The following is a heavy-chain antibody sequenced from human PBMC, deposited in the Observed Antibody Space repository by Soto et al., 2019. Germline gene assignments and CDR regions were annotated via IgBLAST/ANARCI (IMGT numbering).Heavy chain of an antibody. D-gene: IGHD3-3*01. V-gene: IGHV4-59*01. J-gene: IGHJ4*02. CDR3: ARDGSGYDFWSGPYFFDY. CDR1: GGSISTYY. CDR2: IYYNGRT. Sequence: SETLSLTCTVSGGSISTYYWSWIRQPPGKGLEWIGYIYYNGRTNYNPSLESRVTISLDTSKSQFSLKLSFVSAADTAVYYCARDGSGYDFWSGPYFFDYWGPGTLVTVSS.